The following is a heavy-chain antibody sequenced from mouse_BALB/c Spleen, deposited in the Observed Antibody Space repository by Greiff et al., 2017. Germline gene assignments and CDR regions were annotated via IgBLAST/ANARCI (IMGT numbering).Heavy chain of an antibody. J-gene: IGHJ3*01. CDR2: ISYSGST. CDR1: GYSITSDYA. CDR3: ARSDFDWFAY. Sequence: VQLKESGPGLVKPSQSLSLTCTVTGYSITSDYAWNWIRQLPGNKLEWMGYISYSGSTSYNPSLKSRISITRDTSKNQFFLQLNSVTTEDTATYYCARSDFDWFAYWGQGTLVTVSA. V-gene: IGHV3-2*02.